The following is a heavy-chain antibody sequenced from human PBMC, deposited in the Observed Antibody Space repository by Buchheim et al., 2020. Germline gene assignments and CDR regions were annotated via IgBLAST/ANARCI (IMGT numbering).Heavy chain of an antibody. Sequence: QVQLQESGPGLVKPSQTLSLTCTVSGGSISSGSYYWSWIRQPAGKGLEWIGRIYTSGSTNYNPSLKSRVTISVDTSKNQFSLKLSSVTAADTAVYYCARERGSSSWYDIVDYWGQGTL. J-gene: IGHJ4*02. CDR2: IYTSGST. V-gene: IGHV4-61*02. CDR3: ARERGSSSWYDIVDY. D-gene: IGHD6-13*01. CDR1: GGSISSGSYY.